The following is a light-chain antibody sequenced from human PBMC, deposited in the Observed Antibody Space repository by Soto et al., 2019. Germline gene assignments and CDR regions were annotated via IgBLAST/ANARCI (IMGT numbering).Light chain of an antibody. J-gene: IGKJ2*01. CDR2: DAS. V-gene: IGKV3-11*01. CDR1: QSVSSY. CDR3: QQRSNWSPVYT. Sequence: EIVLTQSPATLSLSPGERATLSCRASQSVSSYLAWYQQKPGQAPRLLIYDASNRATGIPARFSGSGSGTDFTLTISSLEPEYFEVYYCQQRSNWSPVYTFGQGTKLEIK.